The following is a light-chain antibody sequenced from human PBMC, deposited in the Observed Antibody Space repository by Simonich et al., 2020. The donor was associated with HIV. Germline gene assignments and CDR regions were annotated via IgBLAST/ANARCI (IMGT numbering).Light chain of an antibody. V-gene: IGKV6-21*01. CDR1: QSISGS. Sequence: EIVLIQSPDFQSVTPKEKVTITCRANQSISGSLNWYQQKPDQSPKLLIKYVTHSVSGVPSRFSGSESGTDFTLTINSLEAEDAATYYCHQSSSLPYTFGQGTKLEI. CDR2: YVT. CDR3: HQSSSLPYT. J-gene: IGKJ2*01.